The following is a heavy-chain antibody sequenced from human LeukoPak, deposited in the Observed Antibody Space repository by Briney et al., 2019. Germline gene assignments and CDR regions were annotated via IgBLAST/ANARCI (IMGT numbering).Heavy chain of an antibody. J-gene: IGHJ5*02. CDR3: ARVGRFLSRFDP. Sequence: GGSLRLSCAASGFTFSDYYMSWIRQAPGKGLEWVSYISSSGSTKYYADSVKGQFTISRDNTKNSLYLQMNSLRAEGTAVYYCARVGRFLSRFDPWGQGTLVTVSS. V-gene: IGHV3-11*04. D-gene: IGHD3-3*01. CDR1: GFTFSDYY. CDR2: ISSSGSTK.